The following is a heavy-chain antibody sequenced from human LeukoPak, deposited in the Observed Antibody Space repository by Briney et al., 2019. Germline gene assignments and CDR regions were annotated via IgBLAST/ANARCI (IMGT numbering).Heavy chain of an antibody. D-gene: IGHD2-2*01. Sequence: PGGSLRLSCAASGFTVSSNYMTWVRQAPGKGLEWVSIIYTGGSTDYADSVKGRFTISRDNSKNTLYLQMNSLRAEDTAVYYCARYHQAKDYFDYWGRGTLVTVSS. CDR3: ARYHQAKDYFDY. CDR1: GFTVSSNY. V-gene: IGHV3-53*01. J-gene: IGHJ4*02. CDR2: IYTGGST.